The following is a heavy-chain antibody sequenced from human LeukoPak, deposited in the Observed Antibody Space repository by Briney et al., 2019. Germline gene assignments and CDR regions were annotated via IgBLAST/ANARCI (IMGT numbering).Heavy chain of an antibody. CDR1: GYTFSSYS. CDR2: ISSSSSYI. CDR3: ARGATGSYYVDY. J-gene: IGHJ4*02. Sequence: GGSLRLFCAASGYTFSSYSMNWVRQAPGKGLEWVSSISSSSSYIYYADSVKGRFTISRDNAKNSLYLQMNSLRAEDTAVYYCARGATGSYYVDYWGQGILVTVSS. V-gene: IGHV3-21*01. D-gene: IGHD1-26*01.